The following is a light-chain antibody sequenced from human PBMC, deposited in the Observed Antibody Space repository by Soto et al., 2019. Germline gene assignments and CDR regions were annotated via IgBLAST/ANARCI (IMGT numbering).Light chain of an antibody. CDR1: QSVSSNY. CDR3: QQFGNSLPWT. CDR2: GAS. J-gene: IGKJ1*01. Sequence: EIVLTQSPGTLSLSPGERATLSCRASQSVSSNYLAWYQQKPGQAPTLLIYGASSRAAGIPDRFSGSGSGTDFALTISRLEPEDFAVYYCQQFGNSLPWTFGQGTKVEIK. V-gene: IGKV3-20*01.